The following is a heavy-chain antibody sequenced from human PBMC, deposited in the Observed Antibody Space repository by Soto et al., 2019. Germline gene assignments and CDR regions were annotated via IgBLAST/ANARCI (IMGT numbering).Heavy chain of an antibody. CDR2: IYYSGST. CDR3: ARVSGYYDILTGYYYDAFDI. D-gene: IGHD3-9*01. V-gene: IGHV4-39*01. CDR1: GGSISSSSYY. Sequence: SETLSLTCTVSGGSISSSSYYWGWIRQPPGKGLEWIGSIYYSGSTYYNPSLKSRVTISVDTSKNQFSLKLSSVTAADTAVYYCARVSGYYDILTGYYYDAFDIWGQGTMVTVSS. J-gene: IGHJ3*02.